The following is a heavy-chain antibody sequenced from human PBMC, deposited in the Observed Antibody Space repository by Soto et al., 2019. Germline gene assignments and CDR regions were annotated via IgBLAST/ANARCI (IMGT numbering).Heavy chain of an antibody. Sequence: SETLSLTCAVYGGSFSGYYCIWIRQPPGKGLEWIGEINHSGSTNYNPSLKSRVTISVDTSKNQFSLKLNSVTAADTAVYYCARVNAPYISLVRDIYYFDYWGQGTLVPVSS. CDR3: ARVNAPYISLVRDIYYFDY. D-gene: IGHD3-10*01. J-gene: IGHJ4*02. CDR1: GGSFSGYY. V-gene: IGHV4-34*01. CDR2: INHSGST.